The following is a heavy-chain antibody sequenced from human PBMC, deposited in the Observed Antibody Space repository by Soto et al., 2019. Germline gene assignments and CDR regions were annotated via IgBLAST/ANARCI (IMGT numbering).Heavy chain of an antibody. V-gene: IGHV4-39*02. CDR2: IYFRGST. Sequence: QLQLQQSAPGLVKPSETLSLTCTVSGGSISSSTYYWGWIRQPPGQGLEWIGIIYFRGSTYYNPSLKSRVTVSLDTSKKQFSLKSTSVTAAVTAEYYCAREIVTAYYPAGWFDSWGQGTVVSVSS. J-gene: IGHJ5*01. D-gene: IGHD3-9*01. CDR3: AREIVTAYYPAGWFDS. CDR1: GGSISSSTYY.